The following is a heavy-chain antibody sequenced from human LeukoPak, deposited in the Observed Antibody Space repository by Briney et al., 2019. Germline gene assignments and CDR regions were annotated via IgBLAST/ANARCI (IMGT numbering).Heavy chain of an antibody. D-gene: IGHD1-7*01. J-gene: IGHJ4*02. V-gene: IGHV3-7*01. CDR1: GFTFSSSR. CDR3: ARDRGWNYD. Sequence: GGSLRLSCAASGFTFSSSRMSWVRQAPGKGLEWVANIKQDGSEKYYVDSVKGRFTISRDNAKDSLYLQMNSLRAEDTAVYYCARDRGWNYDWGQGTLVTVSS. CDR2: IKQDGSEK.